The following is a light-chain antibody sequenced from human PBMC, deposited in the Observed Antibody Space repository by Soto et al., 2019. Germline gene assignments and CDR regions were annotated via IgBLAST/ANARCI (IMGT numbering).Light chain of an antibody. V-gene: IGKV2-24*01. CDR1: QSLLHSDGNTY. CDR2: KVS. CDR3: QQHDILPIT. J-gene: IGKJ5*01. Sequence: DIVMTQTPLSSPVTLGQAASISCRSSQSLLHSDGNTYLSWFQQRPGQPPRLLIYKVSDRFSGVPDRFSGSGAGTDFTLTISRVEAEDFALYYCQQHDILPITFGQGTRLEIK.